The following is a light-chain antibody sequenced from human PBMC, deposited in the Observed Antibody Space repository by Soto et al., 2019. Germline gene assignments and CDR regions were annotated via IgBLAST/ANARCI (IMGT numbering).Light chain of an antibody. CDR1: QNIGSW. Sequence: DIQMTQSPSTLSASVGDRVSITCRASQNIGSWLAWYQQKAGKAPNLLIYKASTLESGVPSRFSGSGSGTEFTLTISGLQPDDFATYYCQQYNTCNTWTFGQGTKVEIK. V-gene: IGKV1-5*03. J-gene: IGKJ1*01. CDR3: QQYNTCNTWT. CDR2: KAS.